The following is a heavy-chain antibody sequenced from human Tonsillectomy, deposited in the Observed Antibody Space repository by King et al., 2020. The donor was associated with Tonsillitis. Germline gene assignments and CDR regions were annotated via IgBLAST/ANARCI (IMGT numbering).Heavy chain of an antibody. D-gene: IGHD2-2*01. CDR2: VISEESIT. Sequence: VQLVESGGGLVQPGGSLRLSCAASGFTCSNYWMHWVRQAPGRGLVWVSRVISEESITDYSASLEGRFTIPRDNAKNTRYLEMNSLRAEDTAVYYCSRPGGVYCSSTTCYDYFDYWGQGTLVTVSS. CDR1: GFTCSNYW. CDR3: SRPGGVYCSSTTCYDYFDY. J-gene: IGHJ4*02. V-gene: IGHV3-74*01.